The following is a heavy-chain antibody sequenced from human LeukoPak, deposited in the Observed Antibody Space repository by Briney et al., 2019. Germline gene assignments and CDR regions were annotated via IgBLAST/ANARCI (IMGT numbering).Heavy chain of an antibody. CDR1: GXTFSSYG. CDR2: ISSDGSIK. Sequence: PGGSLRLSWAASGXTFSSYGMHWVPQAPGKGLECVAVISSDGSIKYYADSVKGRFTISRDNSKNTLYLQMNSLRGEDTAVYYCARDYSTRYAMDVWGQGTTVTVSS. J-gene: IGHJ6*02. CDR3: ARDYSTRYAMDV. D-gene: IGHD2-2*01. V-gene: IGHV3-30*03.